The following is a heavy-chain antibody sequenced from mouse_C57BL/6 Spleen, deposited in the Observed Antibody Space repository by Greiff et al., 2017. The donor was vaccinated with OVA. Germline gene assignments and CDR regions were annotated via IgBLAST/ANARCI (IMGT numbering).Heavy chain of an antibody. D-gene: IGHD2-5*01. CDR2: IWTGGGT. CDR3: ASYSNYGSWFAY. Sequence: VQRVESGPGLVAPSQSLSITCTVSGFSLTSYAISWVRQPPGKGLEWLGVIWTGGGTNYNSALKSRLSISKDNSKSQVFLKMNSLQTDDTARYYCASYSNYGSWFAYWGQGTLVTVSA. CDR1: GFSLTSYA. V-gene: IGHV2-9-1*01. J-gene: IGHJ3*01.